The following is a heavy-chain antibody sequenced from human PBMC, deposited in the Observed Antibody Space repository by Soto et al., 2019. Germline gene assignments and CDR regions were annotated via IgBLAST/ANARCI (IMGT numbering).Heavy chain of an antibody. Sequence: ASVKVSCKASGGTFSSYAISWVRQAPGQGLEWMGIINPSGGSTSYAQKFQGRVTMTRDTSTSTVYMELSSLRSEDTAVYYCARDLNSSSWSPPHNKNYYYYGMDVWGQGTTVTVSS. CDR2: INPSGGST. D-gene: IGHD6-13*01. J-gene: IGHJ6*02. CDR3: ARDLNSSSWSPPHNKNYYYYGMDV. V-gene: IGHV1-46*01. CDR1: GGTFSSYA.